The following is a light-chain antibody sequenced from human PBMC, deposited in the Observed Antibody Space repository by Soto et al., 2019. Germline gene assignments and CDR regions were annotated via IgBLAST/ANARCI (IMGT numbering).Light chain of an antibody. V-gene: IGKV3-15*01. CDR3: QQYNNWPWT. Sequence: IVLKQSPDTLALSPGETPPLSCRASQSVSSKLAWYQQKPGQAPRLLIYDASSRATGIPATFSGSGSGTEFTLTINSLQSEDFAVYYCQQYNNWPWTFGQGTKVDIK. CDR2: DAS. J-gene: IGKJ1*01. CDR1: QSVSSK.